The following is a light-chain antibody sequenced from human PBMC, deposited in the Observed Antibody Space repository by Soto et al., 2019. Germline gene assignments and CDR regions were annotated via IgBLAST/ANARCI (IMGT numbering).Light chain of an antibody. J-gene: IGLJ2*01. Sequence: QSVLTQPPSASGTPGQRVTISCSGSSSNIGSNSVNWYQQLPGTSPKLLMYSSNQRPSGVPDRFSGSKSGTSASLAISGLQSEFDSNYYYASWYYSLNGVVFGGGTQLTVL. CDR3: ASWYYSLNGVV. CDR2: SSN. V-gene: IGLV1-44*01. CDR1: SSNIGSNS.